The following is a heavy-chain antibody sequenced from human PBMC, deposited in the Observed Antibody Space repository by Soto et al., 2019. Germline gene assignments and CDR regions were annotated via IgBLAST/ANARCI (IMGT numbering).Heavy chain of an antibody. Sequence: ASVKVSCKASGYTFSNYGITWVRQAPGQPLEWLGWISLYSDGTNYAQKFQGRVSMTTDTSTTTAYMELRSLRSDDTAVYYCARVVPGAEAWFGPWGPGTLVTVSS. J-gene: IGHJ5*02. V-gene: IGHV1-18*01. CDR1: GYTFSNYG. CDR3: ARVVPGAEAWFGP. D-gene: IGHD2-2*01. CDR2: ISLYSDGT.